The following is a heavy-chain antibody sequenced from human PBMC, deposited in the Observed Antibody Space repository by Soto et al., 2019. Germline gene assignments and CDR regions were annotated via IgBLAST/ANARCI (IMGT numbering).Heavy chain of an antibody. V-gene: IGHV1-18*04. Sequence: ASVKVSCKASGYTFTSYGISWVRQAPGQGLEWMGWISAYNGNTNYAQKLQGRVTMTTDTSTSTAYMELRSLRSDDTAVYYCARVSGFFGVVIIRDYYHGMDVWGQGTTVTVSS. CDR1: GYTFTSYG. CDR3: ARVSGFFGVVIIRDYYHGMDV. J-gene: IGHJ6*02. CDR2: ISAYNGNT. D-gene: IGHD3-3*01.